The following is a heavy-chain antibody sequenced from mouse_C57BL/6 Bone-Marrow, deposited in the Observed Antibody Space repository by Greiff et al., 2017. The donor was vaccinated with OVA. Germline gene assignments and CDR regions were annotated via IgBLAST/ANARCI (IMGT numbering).Heavy chain of an antibody. CDR2: IDPSDIYT. CDR3: ARWSLRAMDY. V-gene: IGHV1-50*01. Sequence: LQQPGAELVKPGASVKLSCKASGYTFTSYWMQWVKQRPGQGLEWIGEIDPSDIYTNYNQKFKGKATLTVDTSASTAYMQLSSPTSEDSAVYYCARWSLRAMDYWGQGTSVTVSS. CDR1: GYTFTSYW. J-gene: IGHJ4*01.